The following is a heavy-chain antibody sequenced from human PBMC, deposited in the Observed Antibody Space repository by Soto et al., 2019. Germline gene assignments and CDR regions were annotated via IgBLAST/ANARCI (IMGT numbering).Heavy chain of an antibody. J-gene: IGHJ4*02. CDR1: RFTFSIYT. CDR2: ISSSSSYI. CDR3: VRARATDSRPDY. Sequence: PGGSLRLSCVASRFTFSIYTMVWVRRAPRKGLEWVSSISSSSSYIYYADSLKGRFSISRDNAKNSLYLQMDSLRVEDTATYFCVRARATDSRPDYWGQGSLVTVSS. V-gene: IGHV3-21*01. D-gene: IGHD3-22*01.